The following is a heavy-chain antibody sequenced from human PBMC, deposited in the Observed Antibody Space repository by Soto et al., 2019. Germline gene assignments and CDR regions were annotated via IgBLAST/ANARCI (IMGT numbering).Heavy chain of an antibody. CDR2: ISSSGSTI. V-gene: IGHV3-48*03. Sequence: GESLKISCAASGFTFSSYEMNWVRQAPGKGLEWVSYISSSGSTIYYADSVKGRFTISRDNAKNSLYLQMNSLRAEDTAVYYCAGRLSYSSGPSFDYWGQGTLVTVSS. D-gene: IGHD6-19*01. J-gene: IGHJ4*02. CDR1: GFTFSSYE. CDR3: AGRLSYSSGPSFDY.